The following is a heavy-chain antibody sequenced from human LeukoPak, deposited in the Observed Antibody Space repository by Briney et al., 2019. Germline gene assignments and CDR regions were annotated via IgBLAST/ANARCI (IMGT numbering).Heavy chain of an antibody. J-gene: IGHJ3*02. Sequence: SETLSLTCAVYGGSFSGYYWSWIRQPPGKGLEWIGEINHSGSTNYNPSLKSRVAISVDTSKNQFSLKLSSVTAADTAVYYCARFRRYHDILTGYYKYESSDAFDIWGQGTMVTVSS. CDR1: GGSFSGYY. D-gene: IGHD3-9*01. CDR3: ARFRRYHDILTGYYKYESSDAFDI. CDR2: INHSGST. V-gene: IGHV4-34*01.